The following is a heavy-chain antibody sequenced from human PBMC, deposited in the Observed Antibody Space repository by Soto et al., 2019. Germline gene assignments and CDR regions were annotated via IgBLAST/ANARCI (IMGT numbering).Heavy chain of an antibody. J-gene: IGHJ4*02. D-gene: IGHD2-15*01. CDR2: IKSKPDGGTT. CDR3: TALGRGY. Sequence: GGSLRLSCAASGFAFSTYNMNWVRQAPGKGLEWVGRIKSKPDGGTTDYAAPVKDRFTISRDDSHNTLYLQMNSLKTEDTAVYYCTALGRGYWGQGALVTVSS. CDR1: GFAFSTYN. V-gene: IGHV3-15*07.